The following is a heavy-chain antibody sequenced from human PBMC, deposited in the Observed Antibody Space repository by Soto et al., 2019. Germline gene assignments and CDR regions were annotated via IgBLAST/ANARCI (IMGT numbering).Heavy chain of an antibody. CDR3: AVVLQADP. D-gene: IGHD2-15*01. Sequence: ASVKVSCKASGFTFTSYAMHWVRQAPGQRLEWMGWINTGNGNTKYSQKFQGRVTITRDTAASTAYMELSSLRSEETAVYYCAVVLQADPWGQGTLVTVSS. CDR2: INTGNGNT. J-gene: IGHJ5*02. V-gene: IGHV1-3*04. CDR1: GFTFTSYA.